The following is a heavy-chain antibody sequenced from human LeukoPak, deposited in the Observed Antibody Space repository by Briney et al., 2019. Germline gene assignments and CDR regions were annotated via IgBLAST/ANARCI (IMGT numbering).Heavy chain of an antibody. CDR3: ARGVRRLCSSTSCSIYYFDY. CDR2: INHSGST. CDR1: GGSFSGYY. D-gene: IGHD2-2*01. V-gene: IGHV4-34*01. Sequence: SETLSLTCAVYGGSFSGYYWSWIRQPPGKGLEWVGEINHSGSTNYNPSLKSRVTISVDTSKNQFSLKLSSVTAADTAVYYCARGVRRLCSSTSCSIYYFDYWGQGTLVTVSS. J-gene: IGHJ4*02.